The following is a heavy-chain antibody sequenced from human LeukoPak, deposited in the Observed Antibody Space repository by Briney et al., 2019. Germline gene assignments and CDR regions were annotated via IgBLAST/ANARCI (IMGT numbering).Heavy chain of an antibody. CDR2: IYYSGST. CDR3: ARQFEGGSDWFDP. Sequence: SETLSLTCTVSGGSISIYYWSWIRQPPGKGLEWIGYIYYSGSTNYNPSLKSRITISVDTSKNQFSLKLSSVTAADTAVYYCARQFEGGSDWFDPWGQGTLVTVSS. D-gene: IGHD2-15*01. CDR1: GGSISIYY. V-gene: IGHV4-59*01. J-gene: IGHJ5*02.